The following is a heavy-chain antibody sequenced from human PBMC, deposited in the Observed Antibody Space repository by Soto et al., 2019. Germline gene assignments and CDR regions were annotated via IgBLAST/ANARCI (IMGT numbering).Heavy chain of an antibody. CDR3: ARDRGTTVTMGVDY. CDR2: IWYDGSNK. CDR1: GFTFSSYG. V-gene: IGHV3-33*01. D-gene: IGHD4-17*01. Sequence: GGSLRLSCAASGFTFSSYGMHWVRQAPGKGLEWVAVIWYDGSNKYYADSVKGRFTISRDNSKNTLYLQMNSLRAEDTAVYYCARDRGTTVTMGVDYWGQGTLVTVSS. J-gene: IGHJ4*02.